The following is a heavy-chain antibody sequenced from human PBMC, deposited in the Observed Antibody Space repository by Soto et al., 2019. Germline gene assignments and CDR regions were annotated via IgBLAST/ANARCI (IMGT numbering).Heavy chain of an antibody. J-gene: IGHJ4*02. Sequence: QVHLVESGGGVVQPGTSLRLACAASGFRFSGYGMQWVRQTPGKGLEWVGVIWYDGSKTFYADSVKGRFTISRDNSNNTVFLQKGRPRAEGTRVYICVSEICGASGDTPAYWGPGSLVTVSS. CDR3: VSEICGASGDTPAY. CDR2: IWYDGSKT. D-gene: IGHD1-26*01. V-gene: IGHV3-33*03. CDR1: GFRFSGYG.